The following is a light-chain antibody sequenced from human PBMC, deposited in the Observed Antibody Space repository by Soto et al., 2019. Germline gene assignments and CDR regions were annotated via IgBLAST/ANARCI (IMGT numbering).Light chain of an antibody. V-gene: IGLV2-11*01. CDR1: SSDVGDYNS. CDR3: CSYVGGYSYV. CDR2: DVS. J-gene: IGLJ1*01. Sequence: QSALTQPRSVSGSPGQSVTASFIGTSSDVGDYNSVSWYEQHPGKAPKLMIYDVSKRPSGVPDRFSGSKSGNTASLTISGLQAEDEADYYCCSYVGGYSYVFGIGTKVTVL.